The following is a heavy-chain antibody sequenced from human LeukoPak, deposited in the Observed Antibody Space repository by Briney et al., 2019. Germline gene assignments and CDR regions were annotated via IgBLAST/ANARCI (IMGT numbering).Heavy chain of an antibody. CDR3: ARSGDIDAFDI. V-gene: IGHV1-2*02. CDR1: GYTFTVYY. CDR2: INPNSGGT. D-gene: IGHD5-12*01. J-gene: IGHJ3*02. Sequence: APVKASCKASGYTFTVYYMHWVRQAPGQGLEWMGWINPNSGGTKYAKKFQGRVTMTRDTSISTAYMELSRLRSDDTAVYYCARSGDIDAFDIWGQGTMVTVSS.